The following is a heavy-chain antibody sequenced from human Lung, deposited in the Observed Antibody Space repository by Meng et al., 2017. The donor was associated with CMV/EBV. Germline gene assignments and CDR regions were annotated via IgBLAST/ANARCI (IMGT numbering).Heavy chain of an antibody. D-gene: IGHD2-2*01. Sequence: GESXKISCAASAFIFSDYAMTWIRQAPGKGLEWVSSISSTSIHIYYADSVKGRFTISRDNGKNLLYLQLNSLSAEDTAEYYCARGRGYCSSTNCYLNFDDXREGXLVTVSS. CDR1: AFIFSDYA. J-gene: IGHJ4*02. V-gene: IGHV3-21*01. CDR3: ARGRGYCSSTNCYLNFDD. CDR2: ISSTSIHI.